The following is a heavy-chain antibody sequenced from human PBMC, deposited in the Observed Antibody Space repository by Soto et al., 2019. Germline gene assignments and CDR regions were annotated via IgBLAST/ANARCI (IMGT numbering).Heavy chain of an antibody. Sequence: GGSLRLSCAASGFTFSSYGMHWVRQAPGKGLEWVAVIWYDGSNKYYADSVKGRFTISRDNSKNTLYLQMNSLRAEDTAVYYCARDGEPGRNDYGDYPRPGYFDLWGRGTLVTVSS. CDR3: ARDGEPGRNDYGDYPRPGYFDL. D-gene: IGHD4-17*01. J-gene: IGHJ2*01. V-gene: IGHV3-33*01. CDR2: IWYDGSNK. CDR1: GFTFSSYG.